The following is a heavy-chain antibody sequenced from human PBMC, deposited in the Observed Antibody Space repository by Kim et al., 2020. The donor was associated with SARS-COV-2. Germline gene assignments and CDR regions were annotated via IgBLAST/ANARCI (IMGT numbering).Heavy chain of an antibody. J-gene: IGHJ2*01. Sequence: GGSLRLSCAASGFTFSSYSMNWVRQAPGKGLEWVSSISSSSSYIYYADSVKGRFTISRDNAKNSLYLQMNSLRAEDTAVYYCARDSGGSESWYFDLWGRGTLVTVSS. CDR3: ARDSGGSESWYFDL. D-gene: IGHD3-16*01. CDR2: ISSSSSYI. V-gene: IGHV3-21*01. CDR1: GFTFSSYS.